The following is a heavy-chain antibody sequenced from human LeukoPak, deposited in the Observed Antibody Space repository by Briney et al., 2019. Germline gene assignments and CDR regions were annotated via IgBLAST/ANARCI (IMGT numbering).Heavy chain of an antibody. CDR1: GFTFSNYA. J-gene: IGHJ4*02. Sequence: GGSLRLSCAASGFTFSNYAMSWVRQAPGKGLECVSAITRSGGNTYYADSVKGRFTISRDNSKNTVFLQMNSLRAEDTAVYYCAKWGDYDVLTGYYVSDYWGQGTLVTVSS. V-gene: IGHV3-23*01. CDR3: AKWGDYDVLTGYYVSDY. D-gene: IGHD3-9*01. CDR2: ITRSGGNT.